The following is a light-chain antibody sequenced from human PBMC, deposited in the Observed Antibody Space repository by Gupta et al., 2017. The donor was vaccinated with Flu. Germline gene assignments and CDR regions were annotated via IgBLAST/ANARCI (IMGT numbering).Light chain of an antibody. CDR2: DDS. V-gene: IGLV3-21*02. CDR3: QVWDSSSDRHVV. CDR1: NIGSKS. J-gene: IGLJ2*01. Sequence: QTARIACEGNNIGSKSVHWYQQRPGQAPVLVVYDDSDRPSGIPERFSGSNSGNTATLTISRVEAGDEADYYCQVWDSSSDRHVVFGGGTDLTVL.